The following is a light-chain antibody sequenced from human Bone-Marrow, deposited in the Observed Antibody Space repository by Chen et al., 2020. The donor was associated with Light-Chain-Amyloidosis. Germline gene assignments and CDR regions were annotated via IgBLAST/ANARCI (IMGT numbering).Light chain of an antibody. V-gene: IGLV3-21*02. CDR1: KIGSTS. CDR3: QVWDRCSDRPV. CDR2: DDS. J-gene: IGLJ3*02. Sequence: SYVLTQPSSVSVAPGQTATIACGGNKIGSTSVHWYQQTPDQAPLLVVYDDSDRPSGIPERLSGSDAGNPVTLTISRVESGDESDYYCQVWDRCSDRPVFGGGTKLTVL.